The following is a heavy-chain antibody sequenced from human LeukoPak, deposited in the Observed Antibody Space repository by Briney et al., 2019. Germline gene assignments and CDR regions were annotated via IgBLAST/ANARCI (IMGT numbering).Heavy chain of an antibody. CDR1: GGSISSYY. V-gene: IGHV4-59*01. CDR2: IYYSGST. D-gene: IGHD3-10*01. CDR3: AREKVLDYYGSGSYYVGYRYFDY. J-gene: IGHJ4*02. Sequence: SETLSLTCTVSGGSISSYYWSWIRQPPGKGLEWIGYIYYSGSTNYNPSLKSRVTISVDTSKNQFSLKVSSVTAADTAVYYCAREKVLDYYGSGSYYVGYRYFDYWGQGTLVTVSS.